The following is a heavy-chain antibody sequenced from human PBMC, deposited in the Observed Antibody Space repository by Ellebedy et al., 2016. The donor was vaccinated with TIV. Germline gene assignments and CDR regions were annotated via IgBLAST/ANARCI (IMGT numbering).Heavy chain of an antibody. V-gene: IGHV1-8*01. CDR3: ARKAGLYYYYYYYMDV. Sequence: ASVKVSXKASGYTFTSYDINWVRQATGQGLEWMGWMNPNSGNTGYAQKFQGRVTMTRNTSISTAYMELSSLRSEDTAVYYCARKAGLYYYYYYYMDVWGKGTTVTVSS. D-gene: IGHD6-19*01. CDR1: GYTFTSYD. J-gene: IGHJ6*03. CDR2: MNPNSGNT.